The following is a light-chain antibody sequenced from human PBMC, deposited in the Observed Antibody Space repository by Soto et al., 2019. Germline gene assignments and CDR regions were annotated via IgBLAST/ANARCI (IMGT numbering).Light chain of an antibody. CDR3: SSYSGSNNYV. CDR2: EVT. CDR1: SSDVGGYNF. Sequence: SVLTQPPSASGSPGQSVTISCTGTSSDVGGYNFVSWYQQHPGKAPKLMIYEVTKRPSGVAARFSGSKSGNTASLTVSGLQAEDEADYYCSSYSGSNNYVFGTGTKVPVL. V-gene: IGLV2-8*01. J-gene: IGLJ1*01.